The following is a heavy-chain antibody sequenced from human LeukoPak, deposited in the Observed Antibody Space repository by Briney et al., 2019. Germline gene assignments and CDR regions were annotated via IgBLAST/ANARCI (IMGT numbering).Heavy chain of an antibody. Sequence: PSETLSLTCTVSGGSISSYYWSWIRQPPGKGLEWIGYIYYSGTTNYNPSLKSRVTILVDTSKNQFSLNLSSVTAADTAVYYCARRGIAGAGYDYWGQGTLVTVSS. CDR3: ARRGIAGAGYDY. CDR1: GGSISSYY. J-gene: IGHJ4*02. V-gene: IGHV4-59*08. CDR2: IYYSGTT. D-gene: IGHD6-13*01.